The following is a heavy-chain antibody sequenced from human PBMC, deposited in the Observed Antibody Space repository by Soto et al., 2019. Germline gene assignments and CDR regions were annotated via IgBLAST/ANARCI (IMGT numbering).Heavy chain of an antibody. Sequence: QVQLVQSGAEVKKPGSSVKVSCKASGGTFSSYAISWVRQAPGQGLEWMGGIIPIFGTANYAQKFQGRVTNTADESTSTAYMELSSLRSEDTAVYYCARERGIRYYDILTGYYGSYYCGMGVWGQGTTVTVSS. J-gene: IGHJ6*02. CDR2: IIPIFGTA. CDR1: GGTFSSYA. D-gene: IGHD3-9*01. V-gene: IGHV1-69*12. CDR3: ARERGIRYYDILTGYYGSYYCGMGV.